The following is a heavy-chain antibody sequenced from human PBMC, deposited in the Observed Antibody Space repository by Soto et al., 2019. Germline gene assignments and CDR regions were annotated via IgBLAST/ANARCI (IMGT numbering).Heavy chain of an antibody. CDR1: GLTCSSYG. CDR2: ISYDGSNK. V-gene: IGHV3-30*18. J-gene: IGHJ4*02. CDR3: AKERFITYYYDSSGSPAPFFDY. Sequence: GGSLRHSWAASGLTCSSYGMRWVRQATGKGLEWVAVISYDGSNKYYADSVKGRFTISRDNSKNTLYLQMNSLRAEDTAVYYCAKERFITYYYDSSGSPAPFFDYWGQGTLVTVSS. D-gene: IGHD3-22*01.